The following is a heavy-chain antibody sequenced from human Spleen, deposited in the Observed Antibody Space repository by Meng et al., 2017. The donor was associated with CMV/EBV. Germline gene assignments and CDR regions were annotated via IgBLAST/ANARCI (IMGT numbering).Heavy chain of an antibody. CDR3: ARDPVAATGGGVDY. D-gene: IGHD2-15*01. V-gene: IGHV3-74*01. CDR1: GFAFDDYG. J-gene: IGHJ4*02. CDR2: IKSDGSTT. Sequence: GGSLRLSCAASGFAFDDYGMSWVRQAPGKGLVWVSRIKSDGSTTSYADSVKGRFTISRDNAKNTLYLQMNSLRAEDTAVYYCARDPVAATGGGVDYWGQGTLVTVSS.